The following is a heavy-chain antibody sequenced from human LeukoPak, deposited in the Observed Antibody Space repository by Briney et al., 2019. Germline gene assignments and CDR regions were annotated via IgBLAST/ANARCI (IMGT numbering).Heavy chain of an antibody. Sequence: GGSLRLSCAASGYTFSSYAMSWVRQAPGKGLEWVSGISGSGDNTYYADSVKGRFTISRDKSKNTLYVQVNSLGTEDTAAYYCAKGSYYDSSGSFYFDYWGQGTLVTVSS. CDR2: ISGSGDNT. CDR3: AKGSYYDSSGSFYFDY. J-gene: IGHJ4*02. D-gene: IGHD3-22*01. V-gene: IGHV3-23*01. CDR1: GYTFSSYA.